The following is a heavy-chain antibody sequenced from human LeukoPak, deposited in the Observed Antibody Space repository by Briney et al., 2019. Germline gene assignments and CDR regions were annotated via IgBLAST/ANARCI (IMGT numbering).Heavy chain of an antibody. D-gene: IGHD1-26*01. CDR3: VRQYGEVGAADY. Sequence: GGSLRLSCAAAGFTFSSYSMNWVRQAPGKGLEWVSSISSSSSHIYYADSVKGRFTISRDNAKNSLYLQMNSLRAEDTAVYYCVRQYGEVGAADYWGQGTLVTVSS. CDR2: ISSSSSHI. V-gene: IGHV3-21*01. CDR1: GFTFSSYS. J-gene: IGHJ4*02.